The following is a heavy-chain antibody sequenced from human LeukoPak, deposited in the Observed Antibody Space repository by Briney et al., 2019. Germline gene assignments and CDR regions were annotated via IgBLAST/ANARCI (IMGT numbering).Heavy chain of an antibody. CDR3: ARGRDWNLDY. J-gene: IGHJ4*02. CDR1: GYTFTTTG. V-gene: IGHV1-18*01. CDR2: ISTYRGSR. D-gene: IGHD1-1*01. Sequence: ASVKLSCKASGYTFTTTGISWVRQAPGQGLEWMGWISTYRGSRNYAQRFDGRVTMTTDTSTSTANMELRSLRSDDTAIYYCARGRDWNLDYWGQGTLVTVSS.